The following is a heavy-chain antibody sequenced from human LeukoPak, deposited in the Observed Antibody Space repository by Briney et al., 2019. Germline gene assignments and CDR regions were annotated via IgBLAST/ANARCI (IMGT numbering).Heavy chain of an antibody. CDR2: INPNTGGT. V-gene: IGHV1-2*06. D-gene: IGHD5-24*01. J-gene: IGHJ3*02. Sequence: TSVKVSCKASGYTFTGYYMNWVPQAPGQGLEWIGRINPNTGGTNYAQNFQGSVTMTRDTSITTVYMELSRLRSDDTAVYYCARVGDGLNDGFDIWGQGTMVTVSS. CDR3: ARVGDGLNDGFDI. CDR1: GYTFTGYY.